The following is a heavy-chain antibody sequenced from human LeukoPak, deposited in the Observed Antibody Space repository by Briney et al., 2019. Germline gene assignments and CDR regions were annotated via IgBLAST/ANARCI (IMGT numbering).Heavy chain of an antibody. J-gene: IGHJ3*02. Sequence: GESLKISCKGSGYRFTTYWIGWVRQMPGTGLVWMGIIYPGDSDTRDSPSFQGQVTISADKSITTAYLQWSSLKASDTAMYYCARLSRMATTLDAFDIWGQGTMVTVSS. V-gene: IGHV5-51*01. D-gene: IGHD5-24*01. CDR1: GYRFTTYW. CDR2: IYPGDSDT. CDR3: ARLSRMATTLDAFDI.